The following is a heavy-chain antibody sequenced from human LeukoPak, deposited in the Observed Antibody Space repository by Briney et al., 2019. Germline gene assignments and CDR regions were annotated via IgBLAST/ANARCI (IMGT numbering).Heavy chain of an antibody. CDR1: GGTFSSYA. CDR3: ARDGIVGATWAVDY. J-gene: IGHJ4*02. V-gene: IGHV1-69*05. CDR2: IIPIFGTA. D-gene: IGHD1-26*01. Sequence: SVKVSCKASGGTFSSYAISWVRQAPGQGLEWMGGIIPIFGTANYAQKLQGRVTMTTDTSTSTAYMELRSLRSDDTAVYYCARDGIVGATWAVDYWGQGTLVTVSS.